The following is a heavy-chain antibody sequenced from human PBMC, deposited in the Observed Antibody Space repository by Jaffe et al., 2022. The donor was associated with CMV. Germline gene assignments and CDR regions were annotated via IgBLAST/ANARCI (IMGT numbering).Heavy chain of an antibody. CDR3: VRHLRLTAVIIDAFDL. J-gene: IGHJ3*01. CDR1: GFTVSRDY. CDR2: ISFGTDT. Sequence: DVQLVESGGDLVQPGGSLRLSCAASGFTVSRDYMSWVRQAPGKGLEWVAFISFGTDTYYADSVKGRFTISRDHSKVYLQMNRLRGEDTAVYYCVRHLRLTAVIIDAFDLWGQGTVVTVSS. D-gene: IGHD6-19*01. V-gene: IGHV3-66*04.